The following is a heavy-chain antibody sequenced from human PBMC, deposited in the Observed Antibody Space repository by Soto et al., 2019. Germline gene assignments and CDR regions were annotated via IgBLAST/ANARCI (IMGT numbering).Heavy chain of an antibody. CDR1: GGTFGSHA. J-gene: IGHJ6*02. Sequence: QVQLVQSGAEVKKPGSSVKVSCKAYGGTFGSHAVSWVRQAPGQGLEWMGGIIPFFDTANYAQKFQGRVTITADKSTSTAYMELRRLRSEDTAVYYCAREDYLDTRTNRQNYGLDLWGQGTTVIVSS. D-gene: IGHD3-22*01. CDR3: AREDYLDTRTNRQNYGLDL. CDR2: IIPFFDTA. V-gene: IGHV1-69*06.